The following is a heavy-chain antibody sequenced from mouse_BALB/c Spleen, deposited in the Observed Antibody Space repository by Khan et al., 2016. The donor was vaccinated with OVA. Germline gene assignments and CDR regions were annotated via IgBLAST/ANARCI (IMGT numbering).Heavy chain of an antibody. CDR2: IWAGGST. Sequence: QVQLQQSGPGLVAPSQSLSITCTASGFSLTSYGVHWVRQPPGKGLEWLGVIWAGGSTNYNSALMSRLSISRDKSKSQVFLKMNSLQTGDTATYYCARGDGYYEDAMDYWGQGTSVTVSS. CDR3: ARGDGYYEDAMDY. D-gene: IGHD2-3*01. J-gene: IGHJ4*01. CDR1: GFSLTSYG. V-gene: IGHV2-9*02.